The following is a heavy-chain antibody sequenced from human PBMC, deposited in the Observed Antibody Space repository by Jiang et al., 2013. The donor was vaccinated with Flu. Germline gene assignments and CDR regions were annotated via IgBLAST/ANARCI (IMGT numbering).Heavy chain of an antibody. CDR2: VYDSGST. J-gene: IGHJ4*02. CDR1: GASISTFY. Sequence: LLKPSETLSLTCTVSGASISTFYWSWFRQPPRARDVEWIGYVYDSGSTRYNPSLESRVTISVDTSKNQLSLKLSSVTAADTAVYYCARALGGYYQNDYWGQGTLVTVSS. D-gene: IGHD3-22*01. V-gene: IGHV4-59*13. CDR3: ARALGGYYQNDY.